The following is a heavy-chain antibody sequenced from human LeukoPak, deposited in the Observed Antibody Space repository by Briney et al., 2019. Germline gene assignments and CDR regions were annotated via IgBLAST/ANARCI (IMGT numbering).Heavy chain of an antibody. V-gene: IGHV1-2*02. CDR3: AAELIYDFPLYYFDY. D-gene: IGHD3-3*01. Sequence: GASVKVSCKASGYTFTGYYMHWVRQAPGQGLEWMGWINPNSGGTNYAQKFQGRVTMTRDTSISTAYMELSRLRSDDTAVYYCAAELIYDFPLYYFDYWGQGTLVTVSS. J-gene: IGHJ4*02. CDR2: INPNSGGT. CDR1: GYTFTGYY.